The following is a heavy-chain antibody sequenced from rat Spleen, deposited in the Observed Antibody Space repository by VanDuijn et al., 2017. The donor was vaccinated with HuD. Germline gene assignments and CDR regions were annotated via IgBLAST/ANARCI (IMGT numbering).Heavy chain of an antibody. CDR1: GFTFSDYN. V-gene: IGHV5-7*01. CDR3: ATPTPGIPFAY. CDR2: IIYDGSGT. Sequence: EVQLVESGGGLVQPGRSLKLSCAASGFTFSDYNMAWVRQAPKKGLEWVAIIIYDGSGTFYRDSVKGRFTISRDNAKNTLSLQMDRLRTEDTATYYCATPTPGIPFAYWGQGTLVTVSS. D-gene: IGHD1-4*01. J-gene: IGHJ3*01.